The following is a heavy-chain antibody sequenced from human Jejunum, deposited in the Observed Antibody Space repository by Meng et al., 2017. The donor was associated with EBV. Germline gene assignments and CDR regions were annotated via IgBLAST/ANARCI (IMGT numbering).Heavy chain of an antibody. CDR3: AMGPDYAKSGY. Sequence: QLERLEPGPGLVKPSETLSLTCTVSGGSISSSIYCWGWIRQPPGKGLEWIGSICFSDYTYHNPSLKSRVAISADTSKNQFSLSLTSVTAADTAVYYCAMGPDYAKSGYWGQGTLVTVSS. CDR1: GGSISSSIYC. CDR2: ICFSDYT. J-gene: IGHJ4*02. V-gene: IGHV4-39*01. D-gene: IGHD4-17*01.